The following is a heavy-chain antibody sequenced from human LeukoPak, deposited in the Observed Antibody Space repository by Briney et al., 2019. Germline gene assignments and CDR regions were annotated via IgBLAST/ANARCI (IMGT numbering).Heavy chain of an antibody. CDR2: INPSGGST. D-gene: IGHD3-22*01. J-gene: IGHJ6*02. CDR1: GYTFTSYY. V-gene: IGHV1-46*01. CDR3: ARGSRPPYYYDSSGYYPPYYYGMDV. Sequence: ASVKVSCKASGYTFTSYYMHWVRQAPGQGLEWMGIINPSGGSTSYARKFQGRVTMTRDTSTSTVYMELSSLRSEDTAVYYCARGSRPPYYYDSSGYYPPYYYGMDVWGQGTTVTVS.